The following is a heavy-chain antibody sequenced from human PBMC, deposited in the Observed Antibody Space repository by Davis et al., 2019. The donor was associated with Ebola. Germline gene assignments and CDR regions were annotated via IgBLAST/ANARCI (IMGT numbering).Heavy chain of an antibody. D-gene: IGHD4-17*01. CDR3: AKDNYAVTNMVGDFDI. CDR1: GFTFTLYA. CDR2: ISKSGRDT. Sequence: PGGSLRLSCAASGFTFTLYAMTCVRQAPGKGLEWVSTISKSGRDTNYADSVKGRLSVSRDNSKNTGYLQMHSLRVEDTAIYYCAKDNYAVTNMVGDFDIWGQGTVVTVSS. V-gene: IGHV3-23*01. J-gene: IGHJ3*02.